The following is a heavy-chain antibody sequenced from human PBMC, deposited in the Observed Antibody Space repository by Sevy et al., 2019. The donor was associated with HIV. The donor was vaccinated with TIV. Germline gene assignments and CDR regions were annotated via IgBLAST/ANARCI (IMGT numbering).Heavy chain of an antibody. Sequence: GESLKISCVASGFTFPIYSVVWVRRAPGKGLEWLTLISYDGNNRYYVDSVKGRFTISRDNSNNILYLQMTSLRVEDTALYFCARVAVEYCTNDCYHRFDHWGLGTLVTVSS. CDR1: GFTFPIYS. D-gene: IGHD2-8*01. CDR2: ISYDGNNR. J-gene: IGHJ4*02. CDR3: ARVAVEYCTNDCYHRFDH. V-gene: IGHV3-30*04.